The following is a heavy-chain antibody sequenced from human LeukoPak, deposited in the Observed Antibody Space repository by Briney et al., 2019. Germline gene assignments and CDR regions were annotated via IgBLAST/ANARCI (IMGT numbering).Heavy chain of an antibody. CDR3: ARDRPDYYDSSAYLRGLYSAFGY. Sequence: GASVKVSCKASGYTFTSYGINWVRKAPGQALEWMGWISAYNGNTKYAQKLQGRVTMTTDTSTSTAYMELRSLRSDDTAVYYCARDRPDYYDSSAYLRGLYSAFGYWGQGTLVTVSS. CDR1: GYTFTSYG. D-gene: IGHD3-22*01. J-gene: IGHJ4*02. CDR2: ISAYNGNT. V-gene: IGHV1-18*01.